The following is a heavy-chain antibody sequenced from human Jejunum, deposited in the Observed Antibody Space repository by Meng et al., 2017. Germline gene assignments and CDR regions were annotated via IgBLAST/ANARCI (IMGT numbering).Heavy chain of an antibody. CDR2: IYHGGNT. D-gene: IGHD2-2*01. J-gene: IGHJ4*02. CDR1: GGYINKENW. Sequence: QVQLQESGPGLVKPSQPLSLTCTVSGGYINKENWWSWVRQSPERGLEWIGEIYHGGNTNYNPSLKRRVTMSVDESTNQMSLKLTSVTAADTAVYYCVRGEFAMLARFDFWGQGILVTVSS. CDR3: VRGEFAMLARFDF. V-gene: IGHV4-4*02.